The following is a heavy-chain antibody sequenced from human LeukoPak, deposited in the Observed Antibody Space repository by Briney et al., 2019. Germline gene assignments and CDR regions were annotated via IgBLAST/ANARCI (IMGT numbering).Heavy chain of an antibody. CDR1: GGSISSYY. V-gene: IGHV4-4*09. Sequence: SETLSLTCTVSGGSISSYYWSWIRQPPGKGLEWIGNIFTSGSTNYNPSLKSRVTILVDTSKNQFSLKLSSVTAADTAVYYCARVDSYAYYFDYWGQGTLVTVSS. J-gene: IGHJ4*02. D-gene: IGHD5-18*01. CDR3: ARVDSYAYYFDY. CDR2: IFTSGST.